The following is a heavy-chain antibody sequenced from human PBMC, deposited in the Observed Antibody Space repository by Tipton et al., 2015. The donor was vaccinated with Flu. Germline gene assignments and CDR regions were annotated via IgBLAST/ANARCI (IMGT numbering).Heavy chain of an antibody. CDR3: ARDPTVVAVAGRGYLDY. J-gene: IGHJ4*02. CDR2: ISAYNGNT. D-gene: IGHD6-19*01. Sequence: QVQLVQSGAEVKKPGASVKVSCKASGSTFTLYGISWVRQAPGQGLEWMGWISAYNGNTNYAQKLQGRVTMTTDTSTSTAYMELRSLRSDDTAVYYCARDPTVVAVAGRGYLDYWGQGTPVTVSS. V-gene: IGHV1-18*01. CDR1: GSTFTLYG.